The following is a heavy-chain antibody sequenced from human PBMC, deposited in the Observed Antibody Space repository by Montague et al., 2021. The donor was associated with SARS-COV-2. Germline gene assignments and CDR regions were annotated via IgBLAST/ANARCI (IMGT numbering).Heavy chain of an antibody. CDR3: ARDLRDYDILTGYL. CDR1: GFTFSSYE. D-gene: IGHD3-9*01. Sequence: SLRLSCAASGFTFSSYEMNWVRQAPGKGLEWVSYITSSGSTIYHXDSVKGRFTISRDNAKNSLFLQMNSLRAEDTAVYYCARDLRDYDILTGYLWGQGTLVTVSS. CDR2: ITSSGSTI. J-gene: IGHJ4*02. V-gene: IGHV3-48*03.